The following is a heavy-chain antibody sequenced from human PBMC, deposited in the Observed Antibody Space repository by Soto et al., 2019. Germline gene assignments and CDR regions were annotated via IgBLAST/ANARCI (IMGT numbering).Heavy chain of an antibody. D-gene: IGHD3-16*01. CDR2: VTWNSGTR. V-gene: IGHV3-9*01. Sequence: PGGSLRLSCAASGFTFSSYTMNWVRQAPGKGLEWVSGVTWNSGTRGYADSVKGRFTISRDNAKNSLYLEMTSLRPEDTAFYHCAKDGGGYAYNYELDSWGQGTLVTVSS. CDR3: AKDGGGYAYNYELDS. J-gene: IGHJ4*02. CDR1: GFTFSSYT.